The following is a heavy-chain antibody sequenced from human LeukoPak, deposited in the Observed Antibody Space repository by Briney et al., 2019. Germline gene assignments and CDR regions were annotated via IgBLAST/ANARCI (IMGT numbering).Heavy chain of an antibody. CDR3: ARTARVFDH. CDR2: IYINGDT. D-gene: IGHD2-21*02. V-gene: IGHV4-4*08. Sequence: PSETLSLTCTVSDDSISSYYWSWIRQPPGKALECIGYIYINGDTNSNPSLKSRVTMSLDTPKKQFSLQLRSVTAADTAVYFCARTARVFDHWGQGLLVTVSS. CDR1: DDSISSYY. J-gene: IGHJ4*02.